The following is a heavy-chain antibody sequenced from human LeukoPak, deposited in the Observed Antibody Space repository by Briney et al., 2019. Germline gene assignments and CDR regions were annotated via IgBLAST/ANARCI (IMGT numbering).Heavy chain of an antibody. CDR2: MNHNSGNT. Sequence: GASVKDSCKASGGTFSSYAISWVRQATGQGLEWMGWMNHNSGNTGYAQKFQGRVTITRNTSISTAYMELSSLRSEDTAVYYCARGFRWKQQLVRRAYYFDYWGQGTLVTVSS. V-gene: IGHV1-8*03. D-gene: IGHD6-13*01. CDR1: GGTFSSYA. CDR3: ARGFRWKQQLVRRAYYFDY. J-gene: IGHJ4*02.